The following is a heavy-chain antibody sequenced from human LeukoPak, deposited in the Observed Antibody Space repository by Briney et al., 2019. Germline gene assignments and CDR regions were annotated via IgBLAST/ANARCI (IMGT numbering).Heavy chain of an antibody. CDR3: ARDRVGQQLVGRKYYYYYMDV. Sequence: SETLSLTCTVSGGSISGFYWSWIRQPPGKGLEWIGYMSNNGATTYNPSLKSRVTISIDMSNNHFSLTLKSVTAADTAVYYCARDRVGQQLVGRKYYYYYMDVWGKGTTVTISS. CDR2: MSNNGAT. V-gene: IGHV4-59*01. CDR1: GGSISGFY. D-gene: IGHD6-13*01. J-gene: IGHJ6*03.